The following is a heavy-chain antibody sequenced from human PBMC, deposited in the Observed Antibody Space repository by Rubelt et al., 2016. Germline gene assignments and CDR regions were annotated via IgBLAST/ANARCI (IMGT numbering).Heavy chain of an antibody. CDR1: GYTFTSYD. Sequence: QLQLVQSGAEVKKPGASVKVSCEASGYTFTSYDINWVRQATGQGLEWMGWMNPNSGDAGYAHKFQGRVTMTRDTATNTAYMELGSLASEDTAVYYCAVRGSSSSLCSWGQGILVTVSS. V-gene: IGHV1-8*01. J-gene: IGHJ5*02. CDR2: MNPNSGDA. CDR3: AVRGSSSSLCS. D-gene: IGHD6-13*01.